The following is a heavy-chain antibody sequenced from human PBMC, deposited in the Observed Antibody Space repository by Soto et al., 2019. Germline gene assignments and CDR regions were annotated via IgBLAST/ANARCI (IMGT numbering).Heavy chain of an antibody. V-gene: IGHV4-4*02. CDR3: ARVLRGWFDP. Sequence: SETLSLTCAVSGGSITSANWWTWVRQPPGGGLEWIGEISHSGITNYKASLKSRVTMSVDKTKNDVSLKLTSVTAADTAVYYCARVLRGWFDPWGQGTPVTVS. J-gene: IGHJ5*02. CDR2: ISHSGIT. CDR1: GGSITSANW.